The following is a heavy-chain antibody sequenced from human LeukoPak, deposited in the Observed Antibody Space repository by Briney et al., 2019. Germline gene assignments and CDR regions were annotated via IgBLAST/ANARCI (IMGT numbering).Heavy chain of an antibody. CDR2: IDYSGNT. Sequence: SETLSLTCTVSGVSISTYYWTWIRQPPGKGLEWIGNIDYSGNTKYNPSLNSRVTISVDTSKNHFSLKLSSVTAADTAVYYCARWYYDSSGYRYFDYWGQGTLVIVPS. V-gene: IGHV4-59*12. CDR1: GVSISTYY. CDR3: ARWYYDSSGYRYFDY. D-gene: IGHD3-22*01. J-gene: IGHJ4*02.